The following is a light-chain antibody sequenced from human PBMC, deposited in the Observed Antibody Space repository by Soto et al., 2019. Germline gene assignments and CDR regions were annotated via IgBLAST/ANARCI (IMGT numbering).Light chain of an antibody. V-gene: IGLV1-44*01. J-gene: IGLJ2*01. CDR1: GSSIGTNT. Sequence: QSVLTQAPSGSGTPGQRVTISCSGSGSSIGTNTVNWYRQLPGTAPKLLIYGNNQRPSGVPDRFSGSKSGTSASLAISGLRSEDEAEYYCTAWDGSLNNVLFGGGTKVTVL. CDR3: TAWDGSLNNVL. CDR2: GNN.